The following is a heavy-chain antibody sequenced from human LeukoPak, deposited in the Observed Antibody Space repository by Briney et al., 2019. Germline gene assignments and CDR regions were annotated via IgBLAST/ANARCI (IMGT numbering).Heavy chain of an antibody. J-gene: IGHJ3*02. CDR3: ARDRWLRLDAFDI. CDR2: INPNSGGT. V-gene: IGHV1-2*02. Sequence: GASVKVSCKASGYTFTSYYMHWVRQAPGQGLEWMGWINPNSGGTNYAQKFQGRVTMTRDTSISTAYMELSRLRSDDTAVYYCARDRWLRLDAFDIWGQGTMVTVSS. D-gene: IGHD5-12*01. CDR1: GYTFTSYY.